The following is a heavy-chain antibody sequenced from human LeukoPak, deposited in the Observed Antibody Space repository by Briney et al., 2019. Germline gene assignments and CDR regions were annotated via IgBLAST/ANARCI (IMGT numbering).Heavy chain of an antibody. V-gene: IGHV4-39*01. CDR2: IYYSGST. Sequence: PSETLSLTCTVSGGSISSSSYYWGWIRQSPGKGLEWIGSIYYSGSTYYNPSLKSRVTISVDTSKNQFSLKLSSVTAADTAVYYCARHNPLRPYSGSYEYFQHWGQGTLVTVSS. CDR3: ARHNPLRPYSGSYEYFQH. D-gene: IGHD1-26*01. J-gene: IGHJ1*01. CDR1: GGSISSSSYY.